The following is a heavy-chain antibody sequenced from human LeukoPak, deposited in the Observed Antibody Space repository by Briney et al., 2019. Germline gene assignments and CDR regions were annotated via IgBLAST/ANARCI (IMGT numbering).Heavy chain of an antibody. CDR3: AKDLVGSGHCDGGPCHA. CDR2: IKQDGSEK. Sequence: GGSLRLSCAASGFTFSRYDLSWVRQAPGKGLEWVANIKQDGSEKYYVGSVKGRFTISRDNAKNSLYLQMNSLRAEDTAMYYCAKDLVGSGHCDGGPCHAWGQGTLVTVSS. J-gene: IGHJ5*02. CDR1: GFTFSRYD. D-gene: IGHD2-15*01. V-gene: IGHV3-7*01.